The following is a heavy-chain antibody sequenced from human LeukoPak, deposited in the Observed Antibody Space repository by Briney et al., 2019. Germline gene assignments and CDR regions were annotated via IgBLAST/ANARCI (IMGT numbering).Heavy chain of an antibody. CDR1: GFTFTRYW. CDR2: INEDGSDK. V-gene: IGHV3-7*02. CDR3: VRGPAGGNAFDI. J-gene: IGHJ3*02. D-gene: IGHD3-16*01. Sequence: GGSLRLSCVGSGFTFTRYWMRWVRQAPGKGLEWVATINEDGSDKKYVDSLKGRFTISRDNAKNSVYLQMNSLRDEDTAVYYCVRGPAGGNAFDIWGQGTKVTVSS.